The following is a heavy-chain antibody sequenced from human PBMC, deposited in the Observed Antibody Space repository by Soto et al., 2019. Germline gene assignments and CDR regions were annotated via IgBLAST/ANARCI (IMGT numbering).Heavy chain of an antibody. CDR3: ARQRRGGYWFDP. J-gene: IGHJ5*02. CDR2: IYYTETT. Sequence: PSETLSLTCAVSGVSVTNGDYYWTWMRQSPGKGLEWIGNIYYTETTNYNPSLNSRLSISIDTSRNQFSLQLTSVTAADTAIYYCARQRRGGYWFDPRGQGTLVTVSS. CDR1: GVSVTNGDYY. V-gene: IGHV4-30-4*01.